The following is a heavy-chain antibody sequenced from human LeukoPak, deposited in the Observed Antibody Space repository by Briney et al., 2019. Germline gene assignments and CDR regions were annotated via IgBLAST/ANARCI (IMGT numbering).Heavy chain of an antibody. V-gene: IGHV4-59*04. J-gene: IGHJ4*02. CDR3: ARGSYDVLTGYSTLGEY. Sequence: SETLSLTCTVSGGSISSYYWNWIRQPPGKGLEWIGNIYYSGSTYYSASLKSRVTISLDTSKNHFSLKVTSVTAADTAVYYCARGSYDVLTGYSTLGEYWGQGTLVTVSS. CDR2: IYYSGST. D-gene: IGHD3-9*01. CDR1: GGSISSYY.